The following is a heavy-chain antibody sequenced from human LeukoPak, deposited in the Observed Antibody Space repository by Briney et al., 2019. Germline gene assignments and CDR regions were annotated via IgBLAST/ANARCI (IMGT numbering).Heavy chain of an antibody. V-gene: IGHV3-23*01. Sequence: GGSLRLSCAASGFTFSSSAMTWVRQAPGKGLEWVSLISGSGGDTYYADSVKGRFTISRDNSKNTLYLQMNSLRAEDTAVYHCAKDIQCTYWGQGTLVTVSS. D-gene: IGHD2-21*01. J-gene: IGHJ4*02. CDR1: GFTFSSSA. CDR3: AKDIQCTY. CDR2: ISGSGGDT.